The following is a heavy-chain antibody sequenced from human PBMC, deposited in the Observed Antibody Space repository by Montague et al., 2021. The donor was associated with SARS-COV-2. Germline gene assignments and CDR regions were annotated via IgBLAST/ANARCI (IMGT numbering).Heavy chain of an antibody. Sequence: SETLSLTCTVSGGSISVSNFHWGWIREPPGKGLEWIGTLDYSGATYYKPSVKSRVTTSMDTSKNQFSLKLTSAIAADTAVHYCARLRGGTPGEHWGQGALVTVSS. V-gene: IGHV4-39*07. CDR2: LDYSGAT. CDR1: GGSISVSNFH. D-gene: IGHD2-21*01. J-gene: IGHJ4*02. CDR3: ARLRGGTPGEH.